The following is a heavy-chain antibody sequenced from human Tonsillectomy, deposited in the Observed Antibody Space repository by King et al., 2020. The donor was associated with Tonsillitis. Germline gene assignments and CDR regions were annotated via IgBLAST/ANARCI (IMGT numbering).Heavy chain of an antibody. V-gene: IGHV5-51*03. CDR1: GYSFTTYW. J-gene: IGHJ4*02. CDR2: IFPGDSHI. CDR3: ARLDREKYDFWSGIDS. D-gene: IGHD3-3*01. Sequence: VQLVQSGAEVRKPGESLKISCQGSGYSFTTYWIGWVRQMPGKGLEWMGIIFPGDSHITYSPSFQGRVTISADKSISTAYLQWSSLKASDTAMYYCARLDREKYDFWSGIDSWGQGTLVTVSS.